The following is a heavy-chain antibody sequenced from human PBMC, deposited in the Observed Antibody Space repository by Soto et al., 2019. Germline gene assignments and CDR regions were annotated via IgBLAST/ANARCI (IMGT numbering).Heavy chain of an antibody. CDR2: IASSGGST. CDR3: ARGDCSFDH. D-gene: IGHD2-21*02. J-gene: IGHJ4*02. CDR1: GFTFSSYV. V-gene: IGHV3-23*01. Sequence: EVQLLESGGGLVQPGGSLRLSCAASGFTFSSYVMNWVRQAPGRGLEWVSSIASSGGSTYFADSVKARFTISRDNSKNTLSLQMNSLRADDTAVYYCARGDCSFDHWGQGTPVTVSS.